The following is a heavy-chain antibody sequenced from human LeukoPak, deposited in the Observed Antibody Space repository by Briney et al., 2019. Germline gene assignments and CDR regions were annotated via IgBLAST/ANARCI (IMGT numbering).Heavy chain of an antibody. D-gene: IGHD3-10*01. V-gene: IGHV3-11*03. Sequence: KPGGSLRLSCAASGFSFSDYYMSCMRQAPGKGLEWVSYISSSSSYTNCADSVKGRFTISRDNAKNSLYLQMNSLRAEDTAVYYCARWVSYYNPGCFYWRRGTLVTVSS. CDR3: ARWVSYYNPGCFY. CDR1: GFSFSDYY. CDR2: ISSSSSYT. J-gene: IGHJ4*02.